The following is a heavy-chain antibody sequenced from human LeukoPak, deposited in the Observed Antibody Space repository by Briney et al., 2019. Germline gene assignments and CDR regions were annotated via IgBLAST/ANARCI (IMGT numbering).Heavy chain of an antibody. J-gene: IGHJ4*02. D-gene: IGHD3-16*01. Sequence: GGSLRLSCTASGFTLDDFGMTWVRQAPGKGLECVSSANWNGESTSYADSVKGRFTISRDNAEKSLYLQMNSLRAEDTALYYCASSEGSWGNYYFDYWGQGILVTVSS. CDR1: GFTLDDFG. V-gene: IGHV3-20*04. CDR3: ASSEGSWGNYYFDY. CDR2: ANWNGEST.